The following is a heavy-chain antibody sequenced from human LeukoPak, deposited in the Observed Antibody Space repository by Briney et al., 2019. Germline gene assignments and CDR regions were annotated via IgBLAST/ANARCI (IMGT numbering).Heavy chain of an antibody. Sequence: PGGSLRLSCAASRFTFSSYAMHWVRQAPGKGLEWVAVVSSDGSNKYYADSVKGRFTISRDNSKNTLYLQMNSLRAEDTAVYYCARGYDSSGYYFDYWGQGTLVTVSS. CDR2: VSSDGSNK. J-gene: IGHJ4*02. CDR1: RFTFSSYA. CDR3: ARGYDSSGYYFDY. V-gene: IGHV3-30*04. D-gene: IGHD3-22*01.